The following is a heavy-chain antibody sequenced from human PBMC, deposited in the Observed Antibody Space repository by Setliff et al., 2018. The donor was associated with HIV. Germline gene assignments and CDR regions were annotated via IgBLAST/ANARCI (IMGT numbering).Heavy chain of an antibody. CDR3: AIGLLTGEIDY. CDR2: MYSGGNI. J-gene: IGHJ4*02. V-gene: IGHV3-66*01. Sequence: GGSLRLSCAASGVTVSSNYMTWVRQAPGKGLEWASVMYSGGNIYYADSVKGRFTISRDNSKNILYLQMNSLRAEDTAVYYCAIGLLTGEIDYWGQGTLVTVSS. CDR1: GVTVSSNY. D-gene: IGHD3-9*01.